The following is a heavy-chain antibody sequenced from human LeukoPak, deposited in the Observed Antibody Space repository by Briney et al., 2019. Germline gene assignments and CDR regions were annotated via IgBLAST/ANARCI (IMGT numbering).Heavy chain of an antibody. CDR3: ARYCSSTSCSPDAFDI. J-gene: IGHJ3*02. V-gene: IGHV1-46*01. CDR2: INPSGGST. D-gene: IGHD2-2*01. CDR1: GYTFTSYY. Sequence: ASVKVSCKASGYTFTSYYMHWVRQAPGQGLEWMGIINPSGGSTSYAQKFQGRVTMTRDTSTSIVYMELSSLRSEDTAVYYCARYCSSTSCSPDAFDIWGQGTMVTVSS.